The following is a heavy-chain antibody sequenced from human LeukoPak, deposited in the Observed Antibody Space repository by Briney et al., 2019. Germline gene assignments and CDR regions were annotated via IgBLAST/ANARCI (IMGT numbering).Heavy chain of an antibody. V-gene: IGHV3-7*04. Sequence: PGGSLRLSCAASGFTFRSYWMSWVRQAPGKGLEWVANINAEGSAKFYVDSVKGRFTISRDNAKNSVYLEMNSLRVEDTAVYYCARGGSQIDYWGQGTLVTVSS. CDR3: ARGGSQIDY. CDR2: INAEGSAK. J-gene: IGHJ4*02. CDR1: GFTFRSYW. D-gene: IGHD1-26*01.